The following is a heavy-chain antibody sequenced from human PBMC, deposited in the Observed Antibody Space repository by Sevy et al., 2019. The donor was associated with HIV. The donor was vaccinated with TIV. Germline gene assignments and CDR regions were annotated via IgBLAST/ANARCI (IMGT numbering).Heavy chain of an antibody. Sequence: GGSLRLSCAASGFTFSSYSMDWVRQAPGKGLEWVSPISSSSSYIYYADSVKGRFTISRDNAKNSLYLQMNSLRAEDTAVYYCATDKRYSYGASDYYYYGMDVWGQGTTVTVSS. CDR1: GFTFSSYS. V-gene: IGHV3-21*01. D-gene: IGHD5-18*01. CDR2: ISSSSSYI. J-gene: IGHJ6*02. CDR3: ATDKRYSYGASDYYYYGMDV.